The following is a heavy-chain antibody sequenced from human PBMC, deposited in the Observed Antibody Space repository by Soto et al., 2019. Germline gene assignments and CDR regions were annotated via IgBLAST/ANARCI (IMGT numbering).Heavy chain of an antibody. V-gene: IGHV4-34*01. CDR3: ARGDGSGWYLFDY. J-gene: IGHJ4*02. D-gene: IGHD6-19*01. CDR2: INHSGST. CDR1: GGSFSGYY. Sequence: WETLSLTCAVYGGSFSGYYWSWIRQPPGKGLEWIGEINHSGSTNYNPSLKSRVTISVDTSKNQFSLKLSSVTAADTAVYYCARGDGSGWYLFDYWGQGTLVTVSS.